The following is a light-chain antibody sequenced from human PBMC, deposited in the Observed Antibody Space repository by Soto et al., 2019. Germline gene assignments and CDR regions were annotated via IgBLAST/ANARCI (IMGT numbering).Light chain of an antibody. CDR1: NIGGKS. J-gene: IGLJ2*01. Sequence: SYELTQPPSVSVAPGKAATITCAGNNIGGKSVSWYQQKPGQAPVLVMYYDKDRPSGIPERFSGANSENTATLTISRVDAGDEAAYYCQVWDSRNDPVVFGGGTKLTVL. V-gene: IGLV3-21*04. CDR3: QVWDSRNDPVV. CDR2: YDK.